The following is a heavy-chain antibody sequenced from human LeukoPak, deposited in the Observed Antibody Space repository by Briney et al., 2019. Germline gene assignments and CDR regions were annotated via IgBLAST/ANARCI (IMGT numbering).Heavy chain of an antibody. D-gene: IGHD2-2*01. J-gene: IGHJ6*03. V-gene: IGHV4-34*01. CDR1: GGSFSGYY. CDR2: INHSGST. Sequence: SETLSLTCAVYGGSFSGYYWSWIRQPPGKGLEWIGEINHSGSTNYNPSLKSRVTISVDTSKNQFSLKLSSVTAADTAVYYCARVGLVVPAVIKGSGYMDVWGKGTTVTVSS. CDR3: ARVGLVVPAVIKGSGYMDV.